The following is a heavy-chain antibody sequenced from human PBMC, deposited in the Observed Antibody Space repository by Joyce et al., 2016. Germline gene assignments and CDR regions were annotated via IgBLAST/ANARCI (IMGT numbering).Heavy chain of an antibody. CDR2: NKSKTSCETT. Sequence: EVQVAEYGGGLVKPGGSLRLPCAASGFTFNVAWMTWVRQAPGKGYEGVGRNKSKTSCETTEYAAPVKGRFTISRDDSKNTVSLQMNGLRTEDTAVYFCAADVAEVGFGELDHWGQGTLVTVSS. CDR1: GFTFNVAW. CDR3: AADVAEVGFGELDH. J-gene: IGHJ4*02. V-gene: IGHV3-15*01. D-gene: IGHD3-10*01.